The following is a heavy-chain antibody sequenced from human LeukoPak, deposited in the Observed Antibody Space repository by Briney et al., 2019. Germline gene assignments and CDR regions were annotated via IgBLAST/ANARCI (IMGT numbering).Heavy chain of an antibody. J-gene: IGHJ4*02. V-gene: IGHV3-48*03. CDR3: ASGCYDASFDY. D-gene: IGHD5-12*01. Sequence: GGSLRLSCAASGFTFSSYEMNWVRQAPGKGLEWVSYISSSGSTIYYADSVKGRFTISRDNAKNSLYLQMNSLRAEDTAVYYCASGCYDASFDYWGQGTLVTVSS. CDR2: ISSSGSTI. CDR1: GFTFSSYE.